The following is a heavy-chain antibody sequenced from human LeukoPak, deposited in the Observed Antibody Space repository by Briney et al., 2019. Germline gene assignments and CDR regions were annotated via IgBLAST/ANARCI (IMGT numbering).Heavy chain of an antibody. CDR2: IIDSTGYT. Sequence: GGSLRLSCVASGFTFSRYGMNWVRQAPGKGLEWVSSIIDSTGYTYYADSVKGRFTISRDNAKNSLYLRMDSLRAEDTALYYCARDRLGPSFSVSHFDLWGQGTLVTVSS. D-gene: IGHD3-3*02. CDR3: ARDRLGPSFSVSHFDL. V-gene: IGHV3-21*04. CDR1: GFTFSRYG. J-gene: IGHJ4*02.